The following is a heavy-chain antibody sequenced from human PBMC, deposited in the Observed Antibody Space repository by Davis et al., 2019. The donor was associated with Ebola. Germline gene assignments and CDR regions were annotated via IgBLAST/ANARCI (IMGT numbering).Heavy chain of an antibody. Sequence: PSETLSLTCAISGDSVSINSAGWNWIRQSPSRGLEWLGRTYFNSKYYSDYAVSVRGRITINADPSKNQFSLQLNSVTPEDTAVYYCARGWLRGYLDYWGQGTLVTVSS. CDR3: ARGWLRGYLDY. V-gene: IGHV6-1*01. J-gene: IGHJ4*02. D-gene: IGHD3-3*01. CDR2: TYFNSKYYS. CDR1: GDSVSINSAG.